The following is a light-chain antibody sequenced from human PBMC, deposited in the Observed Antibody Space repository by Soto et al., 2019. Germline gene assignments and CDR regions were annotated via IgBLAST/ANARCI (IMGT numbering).Light chain of an antibody. V-gene: IGLV2-14*01. Sequence: QSALTQPASVSGSPGQSITISCTGTSSDVGGHNYVSWYQQHPGTAPKLMIYEVTNRPSGVSNRFSDAKSGHTASLTIPGLQAEDEADSYCSSYTSSTTLPVVFGVGTTLTV. CDR3: SSYTSSTTLPVV. CDR1: SSDVGGHNY. CDR2: EVT. J-gene: IGLJ2*01.